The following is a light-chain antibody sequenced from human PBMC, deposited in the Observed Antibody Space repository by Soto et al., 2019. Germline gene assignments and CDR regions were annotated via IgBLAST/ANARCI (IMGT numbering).Light chain of an antibody. V-gene: IGLV1-47*01. J-gene: IGLJ3*02. Sequence: QSVLTQPPSASGTPGQRVTISCSGSSSNIGSNSVYWYQQLPKMAPKLLIYTNNQRPSGVPGRFSGSKSGISASLAISGLRSEDEADYYCATWDDILSGVVFGGGTKLTVL. CDR3: ATWDDILSGVV. CDR2: TNN. CDR1: SSNIGSNS.